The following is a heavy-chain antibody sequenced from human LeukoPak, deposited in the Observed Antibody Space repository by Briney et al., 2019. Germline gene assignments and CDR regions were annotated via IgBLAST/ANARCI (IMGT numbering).Heavy chain of an antibody. CDR1: GGSISSSSYY. D-gene: IGHD3-9*01. Sequence: SETLSLTCTVSGGSISSSSYYWGWIRQPPGKGLEWIGSIYYSGSTYYNPSLKSRVTISVDTSKNQFSLKLSSVTAADTAVYYCARETYYHILTGYYHYNWFDPWGQGTLVTVSS. CDR3: ARETYYHILTGYYHYNWFDP. CDR2: IYYSGST. V-gene: IGHV4-39*07. J-gene: IGHJ5*02.